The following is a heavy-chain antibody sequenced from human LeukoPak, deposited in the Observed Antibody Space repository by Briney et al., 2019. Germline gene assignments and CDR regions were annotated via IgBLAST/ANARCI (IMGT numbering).Heavy chain of an antibody. J-gene: IGHJ4*02. V-gene: IGHV4-34*01. D-gene: IGHD3-22*01. CDR3: AIGPYYFDSAGYDY. CDR2: VIHDGNT. CDR1: GGSFSGYY. Sequence: PSETLSLTCGVYGGSFSGYYWNWIRQPPGKGLEWIGEVIHDGNTNYNPSLKSRVTISVDTSKNQFSLKLTSVTAAGTAVYYCAIGPYYFDSAGYDYWGQGTRVTVSS.